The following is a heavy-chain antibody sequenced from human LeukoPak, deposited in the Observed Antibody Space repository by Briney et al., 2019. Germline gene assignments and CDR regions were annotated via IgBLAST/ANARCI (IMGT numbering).Heavy chain of an antibody. J-gene: IGHJ4*02. CDR3: ARDDGYSSSWYFDY. CDR2: IYTGGST. Sequence: SQTLSLTCTVSGGSISSGSYYWSWIRQPAGKGLEWIGRIYTGGSTNYNPSLKSRVTISVDTSKNQFSLKLSSVTAADTAVYYCARDDGYSSSWYFDYWGQGTLVTVSS. D-gene: IGHD6-13*01. CDR1: GGSISSGSYY. V-gene: IGHV4-61*02.